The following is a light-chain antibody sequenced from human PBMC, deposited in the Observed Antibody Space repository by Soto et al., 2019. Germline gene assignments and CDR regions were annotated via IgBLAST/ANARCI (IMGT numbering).Light chain of an antibody. J-gene: IGKJ1*01. Sequence: EIVLTQSPVALSLSPGERATLSCRASQSVSSTLLTWYQQKPGQAPRLLIYGVSSRATGIPDRFSGSGSGTEFTLTMSSLQSEDFAVYFCQQYNKWPRTFGQGTKVDIK. CDR1: QSVSST. V-gene: IGKV3D-15*01. CDR2: GVS. CDR3: QQYNKWPRT.